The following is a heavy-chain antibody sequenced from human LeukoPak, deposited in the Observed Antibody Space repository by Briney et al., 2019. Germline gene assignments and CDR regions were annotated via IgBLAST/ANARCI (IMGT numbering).Heavy chain of an antibody. J-gene: IGHJ5*02. V-gene: IGHV4-4*07. CDR2: IYTSGST. Sequence: SETLSLTCTVSGGSISSYYWSWIRQPAGKGLEWIGRIYTSGSTNYNPSLKSRVTMSVDTSKNQFSLKLSSVTAADTAVYYCARGNILTGYLQFDPWGQGTLVTVSS. CDR1: GGSISSYY. CDR3: ARGNILTGYLQFDP. D-gene: IGHD3-9*01.